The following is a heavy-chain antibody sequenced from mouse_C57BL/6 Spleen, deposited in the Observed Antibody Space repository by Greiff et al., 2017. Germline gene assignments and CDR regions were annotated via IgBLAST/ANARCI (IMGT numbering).Heavy chain of an antibody. J-gene: IGHJ1*03. CDR1: GYAFSSSW. CDR2: IYPGAGDT. CDR3: ARSDYYGSSPWYFDV. Sequence: VQLQQSGPELVKPGASVKISCKASGYAFSSSWMNWVKQRPGKGLEWIGRIYPGAGDTNYNGKFKGKATLTADKSSSTAYMQLSSLTSEDSAVYFCARSDYYGSSPWYFDVWGTGTTVTVSS. V-gene: IGHV1-82*01. D-gene: IGHD1-1*01.